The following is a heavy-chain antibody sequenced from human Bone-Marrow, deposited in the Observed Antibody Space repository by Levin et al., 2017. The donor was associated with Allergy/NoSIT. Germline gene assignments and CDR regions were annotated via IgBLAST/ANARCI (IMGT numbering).Heavy chain of an antibody. CDR3: ARDGYYDSRPAMVDFDY. CDR2: INTNTGNP. Sequence: ASVKVSCKASGYTFTSYAMNWVRQAPGQGLEWMGWINTNTGNPTYAQGFTGRFVFSLDTSVSTAYLQISSLKAEDTAVYYCARDGYYDSRPAMVDFDYWGQGTLVTVSS. J-gene: IGHJ4*02. D-gene: IGHD3-22*01. V-gene: IGHV7-4-1*02. CDR1: GYTFTSYA.